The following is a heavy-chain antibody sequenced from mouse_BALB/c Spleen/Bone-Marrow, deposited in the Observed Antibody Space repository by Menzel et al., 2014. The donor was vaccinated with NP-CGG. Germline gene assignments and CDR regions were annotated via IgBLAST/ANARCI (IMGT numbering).Heavy chain of an antibody. CDR3: ARSLLLRPDY. V-gene: IGHV5-17*02. CDR1: GFTFSSFG. D-gene: IGHD1-1*01. Sequence: EVKLVESGGGLVQPGGSRKPSCAASGFTFSSFGMHWVRQAPEKGLEWVAYISSGSSTIYYADTVKGRFTISRDNPKNTLFLQMTSLRSEDTAMYYCARSLLLRPDYWGQGTTLTVSS. CDR2: ISSGSSTI. J-gene: IGHJ2*01.